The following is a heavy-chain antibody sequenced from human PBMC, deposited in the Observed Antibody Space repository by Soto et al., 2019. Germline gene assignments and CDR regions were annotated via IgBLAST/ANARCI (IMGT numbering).Heavy chain of an antibody. V-gene: IGHV4-39*01. CDR1: GDSITITDYY. D-gene: IGHD6-19*01. CDR3: ARWSPKPPYVGWVGS. J-gene: IGHJ4*02. Sequence: SETLSLTCTVSGDSITITDYYWGWIRQPPGKGLDWIGSMYLSGRTYYNLSLKSRVTMSIDTSKSQFSLKLRSVTAADTAIYYCARWSPKPPYVGWVGSWGQGTLVTVSS. CDR2: MYLSGRT.